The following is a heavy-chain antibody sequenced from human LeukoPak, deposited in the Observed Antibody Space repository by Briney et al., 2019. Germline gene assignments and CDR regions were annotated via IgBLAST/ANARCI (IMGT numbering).Heavy chain of an antibody. V-gene: IGHV1-69*06. CDR2: IIPIFGTA. D-gene: IGHD2-2*01. CDR1: GGTFSSYA. Sequence: SVKVSCKASGGTFSSYAISWVRQAPGQGLEWMGGIIPIFGTANYAQKFQGRVTITAGKSTSTAYMELSSLRSEDTAVYYCASTDIVVVPAYYYYGMDVWGKGTTVTVSS. J-gene: IGHJ6*04. CDR3: ASTDIVVVPAYYYYGMDV.